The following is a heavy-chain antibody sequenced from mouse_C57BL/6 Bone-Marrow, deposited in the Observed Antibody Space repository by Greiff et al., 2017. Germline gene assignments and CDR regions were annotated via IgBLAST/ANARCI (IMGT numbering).Heavy chain of an antibody. Sequence: EVMLVESGGDLVKPGGSLKLSCAASGFTFSSYGMSWVRQTPDKRLEWVATISSGGSYTYYPDSVKGRFTISRDNAKNTLYLQMSSLKSEDTAMYYCARHRGSSIDYWGQGTTLTVSS. CDR3: ARHRGSSIDY. CDR1: GFTFSSYG. J-gene: IGHJ2*01. V-gene: IGHV5-6*01. D-gene: IGHD1-1*01. CDR2: ISSGGSYT.